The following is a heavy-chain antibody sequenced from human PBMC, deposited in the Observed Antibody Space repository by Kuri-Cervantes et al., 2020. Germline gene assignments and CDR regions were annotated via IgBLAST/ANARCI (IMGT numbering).Heavy chain of an antibody. Sequence: GGSLRLSCATSGFTFSNYWISWVRQAPGKGLEWVANVKTDGREKYYVDSVRGRFTISRDFAKNSLYLQMNNLRVEDTAMYYCSRDEEWGQGTLVTVSS. CDR2: VKTDGREK. CDR3: SRDEE. V-gene: IGHV3-7*03. J-gene: IGHJ4*02. CDR1: GFTFSNYW.